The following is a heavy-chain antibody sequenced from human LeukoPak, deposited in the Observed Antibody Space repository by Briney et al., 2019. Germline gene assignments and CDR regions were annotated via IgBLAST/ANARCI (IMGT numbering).Heavy chain of an antibody. D-gene: IGHD4-17*01. V-gene: IGHV4-39*07. CDR2: IYYSGST. CDR3: ARGTTVTTVGVDGVDY. CDR1: GGSISSSSYY. J-gene: IGHJ4*02. Sequence: SETLSLTRTVSGGSISSSSYYWGWIRQPPGKGLEWIGSIYYSGSTYYNPSLKSRVTISVDTSKNQFSLKLSSVTAADTAVYYCARGTTVTTVGVDGVDYWGQGTLVTVSS.